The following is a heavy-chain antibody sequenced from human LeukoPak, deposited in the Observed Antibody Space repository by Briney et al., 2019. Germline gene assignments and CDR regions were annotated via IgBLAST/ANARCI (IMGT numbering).Heavy chain of an antibody. Sequence: PSETLSLTCTVSGGSVSSGGYYWSWIRQHPGKGLEWIGYINYSGSTNYNPSLKSRVTISVDTSKNQFSLKLSSVTAADTAVYYCARDRGFYSNYDYYYMDVWGKGTTVTVSS. J-gene: IGHJ6*03. D-gene: IGHD4-11*01. CDR3: ARDRGFYSNYDYYYMDV. V-gene: IGHV4-61*08. CDR1: GGSVSSGGYY. CDR2: INYSGST.